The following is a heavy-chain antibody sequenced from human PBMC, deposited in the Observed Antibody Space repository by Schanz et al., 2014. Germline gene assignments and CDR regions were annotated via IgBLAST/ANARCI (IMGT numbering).Heavy chain of an antibody. D-gene: IGHD3-10*01. J-gene: IGHJ3*02. CDR2: IKSDGSST. Sequence: EVQLVESGGGLVQPGGSLRLSCSASGFTLSSYGMHWVRQVPGKGLVWVSRIKSDGSSTSYADSVKGRFTISRDNAKNTLYLQMNSLRAEDTAVYYCAKGRFGELSAFDIWGQGTMVTVSS. CDR3: AKGRFGELSAFDI. CDR1: GFTLSSYG. V-gene: IGHV3-74*02.